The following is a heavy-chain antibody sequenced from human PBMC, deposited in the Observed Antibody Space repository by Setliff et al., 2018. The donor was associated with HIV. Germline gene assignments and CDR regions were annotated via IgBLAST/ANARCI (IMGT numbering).Heavy chain of an antibody. V-gene: IGHV4-61*09. Sequence: PSETLSLTCSVSGGSISSGTYYWSWIRQPAGKGLEWIGHIFSTGSTNYNPSLKSRVIMSADTSKNQFSLRLTSLTAADTAMYYCARQVPNLGTYSSGGSDYWGRGTLVTVSS. CDR3: ARQVPNLGTYSSGGSDY. J-gene: IGHJ4*02. D-gene: IGHD2-15*01. CDR1: GGSISSGTYY. CDR2: IFSTGST.